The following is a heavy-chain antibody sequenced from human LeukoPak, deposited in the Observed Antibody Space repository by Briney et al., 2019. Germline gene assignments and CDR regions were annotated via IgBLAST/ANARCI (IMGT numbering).Heavy chain of an antibody. D-gene: IGHD3-9*01. CDR1: GYTFTRYA. CDR2: INTNTGNP. Sequence: ASVKVSCKASGYTFTRYAMNWVRQAPGQGLEWMGWINTNTGNPTYAQGFTGRFVFSLDTSVSTAYLQISGLKAEDTAVYYCARGASYDILTGYYYYYYMDVWGKGTTVTISS. CDR3: ARGASYDILTGYYYYYYMDV. V-gene: IGHV7-4-1*02. J-gene: IGHJ6*03.